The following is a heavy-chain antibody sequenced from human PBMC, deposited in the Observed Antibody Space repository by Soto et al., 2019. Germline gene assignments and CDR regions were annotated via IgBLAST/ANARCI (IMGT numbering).Heavy chain of an antibody. V-gene: IGHV4-59*08. Sequence: SETLSLTCTVSGGSISSYYWSWIRQPPGKGLEWIGYIYYSGSTNYNPSLKSRVTISVDTSKNQFSLKLSSVTAADTAVYYCARLSSGSSGGSFDYWGQGTLVTVSS. CDR2: IYYSGST. CDR3: ARLSSGSSGGSFDY. CDR1: GGSISSYY. J-gene: IGHJ4*02. D-gene: IGHD6-19*01.